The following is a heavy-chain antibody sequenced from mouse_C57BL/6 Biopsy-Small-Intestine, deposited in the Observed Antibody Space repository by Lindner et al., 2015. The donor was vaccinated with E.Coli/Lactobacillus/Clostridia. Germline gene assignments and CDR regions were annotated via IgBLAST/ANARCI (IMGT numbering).Heavy chain of an antibody. V-gene: IGHV5-17*01. J-gene: IGHJ4*01. CDR1: GFTFSDYG. CDR2: ISSDSNTI. Sequence: VQLQESGGGLVKPGGSLKLSCAASGFTFSDYGMHWVRQAPEKGLEWVAYISSDSNTIYYADTVKGRFTISRDNAKSTLFLQMTSLRSEDTAIYYCARPHYYAMDYWGQGTSVTVSS. CDR3: ARPHYYAMDY.